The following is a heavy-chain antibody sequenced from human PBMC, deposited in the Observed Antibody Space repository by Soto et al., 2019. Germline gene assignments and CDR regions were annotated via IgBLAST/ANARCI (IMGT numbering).Heavy chain of an antibody. J-gene: IGHJ4*02. Sequence: GGSLRLSCAASGFTFSSYAMSWVRQAPGKGLEWVSAISGSGGSTYYADSVKGRFTISRDNSKNTLYLQMNSLRAEDTAVYYCAKGRGYSYANDGGFDYWGQGTLVTVSS. CDR1: GFTFSSYA. CDR3: AKGRGYSYANDGGFDY. V-gene: IGHV3-23*01. CDR2: ISGSGGST. D-gene: IGHD5-18*01.